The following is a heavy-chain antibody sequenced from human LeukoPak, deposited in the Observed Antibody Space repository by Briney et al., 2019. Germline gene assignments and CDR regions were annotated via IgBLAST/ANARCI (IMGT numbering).Heavy chain of an antibody. Sequence: PGRSLRLSCAASGFTFSSYGMHWVRPAPGKGLEWVAVIWYDGSKKYYADSVKGRFTISRDNSKNTLYLQMNSLRAEDTAVYYCARDLGYYDSSGLDYWGQGTLVTVSS. CDR2: IWYDGSKK. V-gene: IGHV3-33*01. D-gene: IGHD3-22*01. CDR3: ARDLGYYDSSGLDY. J-gene: IGHJ4*02. CDR1: GFTFSSYG.